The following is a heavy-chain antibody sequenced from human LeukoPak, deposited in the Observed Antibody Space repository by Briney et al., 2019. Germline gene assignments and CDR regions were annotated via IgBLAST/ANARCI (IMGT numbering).Heavy chain of an antibody. CDR2: INPSGGST. CDR3: ARDPTGYYDSSAWFDP. CDR1: GGTFTSYY. Sequence: GASVKVSCKASGGTFTSYYMHWVRQAPGQGLEWMGIINPSGGSTSYAQKFQGRVTMTRDTSTSTVYMELSSLRSEDTAVYYCARDPTGYYDSSAWFDPWGQGTLVTVSS. D-gene: IGHD3-22*01. J-gene: IGHJ5*02. V-gene: IGHV1-46*01.